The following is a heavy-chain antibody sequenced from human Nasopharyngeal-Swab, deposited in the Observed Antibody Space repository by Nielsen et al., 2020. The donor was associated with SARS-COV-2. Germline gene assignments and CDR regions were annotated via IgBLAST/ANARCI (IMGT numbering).Heavy chain of an antibody. CDR2: INHSGST. V-gene: IGHV4-34*01. D-gene: IGHD3-10*01. Sequence: RQAPGKGLEWIGEINHSGSTNYNPSLKSRVTISVDTSKNQFSLKLSSVTAADTAVYYCVRGRGGWLGVNWFDPWGQGTLVTVSS. CDR3: VRGRGGWLGVNWFDP. J-gene: IGHJ5*02.